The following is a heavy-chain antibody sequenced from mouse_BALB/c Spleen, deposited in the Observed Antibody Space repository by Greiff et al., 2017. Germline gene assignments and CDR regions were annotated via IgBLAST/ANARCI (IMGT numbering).Heavy chain of an antibody. CDR3: ANYYGSSYYWYFDV. D-gene: IGHD1-1*01. Sequence: ESGPGLVKPSQSLSLTCTVTGYSITSDYAWNWIRQFPGNKLEWMGYISYSGSTSYNPSLKSRISITRDTSKNQFFLQLNSVTTEDTATYYCANYYGSSYYWYFDVWGAGTTVTVSS. CDR1: GYSITSDYA. CDR2: ISYSGST. V-gene: IGHV3-2*02. J-gene: IGHJ1*01.